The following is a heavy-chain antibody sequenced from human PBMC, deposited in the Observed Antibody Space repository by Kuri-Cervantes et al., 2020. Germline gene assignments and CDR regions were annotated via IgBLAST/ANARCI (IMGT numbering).Heavy chain of an antibody. D-gene: IGHD3-10*01. CDR1: GYTFPAYY. CDR3: ARGRGPRYYGSGSYMLPPGN. V-gene: IGHV1-2*02. J-gene: IGHJ4*02. CDR2: ISPTSGGT. Sequence: PVKVSCKSSGYTFPAYYMHWVRQAPGQGLEWLGWISPTSGGTNYAQKFQGRVTMTRDTSINTAYLDLSRLRSDDTAVYYCARGRGPRYYGSGSYMLPPGNWGQGTLVTVSS.